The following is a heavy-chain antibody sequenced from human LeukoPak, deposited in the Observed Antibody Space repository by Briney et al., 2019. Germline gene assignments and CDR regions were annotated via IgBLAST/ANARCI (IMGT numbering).Heavy chain of an antibody. V-gene: IGHV3-21*04. CDR1: GFTFSDYS. Sequence: GGSLRLSCAASGFTFSDYSMNWVRQTPGKGLVWVSSICGSSTYIYYADPVKGRFTISRDNSKNTLYLQMNSVRAGDTAVYYCGAGLLWFGDFDYWGQGTLVTVSS. D-gene: IGHD3-10*01. J-gene: IGHJ4*02. CDR3: GAGLLWFGDFDY. CDR2: ICGSSTYI.